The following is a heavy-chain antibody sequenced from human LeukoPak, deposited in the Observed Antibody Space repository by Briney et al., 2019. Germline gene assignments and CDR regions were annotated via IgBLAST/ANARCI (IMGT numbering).Heavy chain of an antibody. D-gene: IGHD3-22*01. CDR2: ITTYNGYT. V-gene: IGHV1-18*01. CDR3: ARDLRFYYDSSGPPYYFDY. CDR1: GYTFSSYG. J-gene: IGHJ4*02. Sequence: GASVKVSCKASGYTFSSYGVSWVRQAPGQGLEWMGWITTYNGYTNYAQKLQGRVTLTTDTSTNTAYMELRSLRSDDTAVYYCARDLRFYYDSSGPPYYFDYWGQGTLVTVSS.